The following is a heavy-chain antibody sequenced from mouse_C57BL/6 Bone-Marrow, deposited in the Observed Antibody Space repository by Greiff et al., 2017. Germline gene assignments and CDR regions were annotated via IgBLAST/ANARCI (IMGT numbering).Heavy chain of an antibody. CDR3: ARWGDSSGSYAMDY. D-gene: IGHD3-2*02. V-gene: IGHV1-39*01. CDR2: INPNYGTT. CDR1: GYSFTDYN. J-gene: IGHJ4*01. Sequence: EVQLQQSGPELVKPGASVKISCKASGYSFTDYNMNWVRQSNGKSLEWIGVINPNYGTTSYNQKFKGKATLTVDQSSSTAYMQLNSLTSEDSAVYYCARWGDSSGSYAMDYWGQGTSVTVSS.